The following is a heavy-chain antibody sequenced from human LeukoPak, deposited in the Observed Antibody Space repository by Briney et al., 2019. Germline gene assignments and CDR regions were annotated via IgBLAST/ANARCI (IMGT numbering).Heavy chain of an antibody. D-gene: IGHD1-26*01. V-gene: IGHV3-30*14. CDR2: ISVDGSNK. CDR1: GFTFTNYA. Sequence: GMSLRLSCAASGFTFTNYAMHWVRQAPGKGLEWVAVISVDGSNKFYAGSVKGRFTISRDNSKNTLYLQMNSLRAEDTAVYYCARGEDAVGVLFDSWGQGTLVTVSS. CDR3: ARGEDAVGVLFDS. J-gene: IGHJ4*02.